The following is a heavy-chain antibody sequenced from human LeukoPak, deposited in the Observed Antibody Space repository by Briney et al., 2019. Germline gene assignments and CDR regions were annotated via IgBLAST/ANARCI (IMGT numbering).Heavy chain of an antibody. Sequence: PSETLSLTCTVSGGSISSYYWSWIRQPAGKGLEWIGRIYTSGSTNYNPSLKSRVTMSVDPSRSQFSLRLNSVTAADTALYYCARDRDNSGYYFDSWGQGILVTVSS. CDR3: ARDRDNSGYYFDS. V-gene: IGHV4-4*07. D-gene: IGHD5-12*01. CDR1: GGSISSYY. J-gene: IGHJ4*02. CDR2: IYTSGST.